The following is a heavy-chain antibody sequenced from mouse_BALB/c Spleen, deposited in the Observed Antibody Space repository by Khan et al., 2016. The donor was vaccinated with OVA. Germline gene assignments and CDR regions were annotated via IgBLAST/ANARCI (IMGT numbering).Heavy chain of an antibody. CDR2: IWSGGNT. CDR1: GFSLTTYG. Sequence: QMQLEESGPGLLQPSQNLSITCTVSGFSLTTYGVHWVRQSPGKGLEWLGLIWSGGNTDYNAAFISRLSISTDNSKSQVFFKMNSLQADDTAIYYCARNSYMYDFTYWGQGTLVTFAA. V-gene: IGHV2-4-1*01. D-gene: IGHD2-14*01. CDR3: ARNSYMYDFTY. J-gene: IGHJ3*01.